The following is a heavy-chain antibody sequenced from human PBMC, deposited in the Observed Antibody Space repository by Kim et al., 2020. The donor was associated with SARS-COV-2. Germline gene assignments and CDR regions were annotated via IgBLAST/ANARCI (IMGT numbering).Heavy chain of an antibody. J-gene: IGHJ4*02. V-gene: IGHV1-69*01. Sequence: SAQKFQGRVTITADESTSTAYMELSSLRSEDTAVYYCARGGRTTVTAFDYWGQGTLVTVSS. D-gene: IGHD4-17*01. CDR3: ARGGRTTVTAFDY.